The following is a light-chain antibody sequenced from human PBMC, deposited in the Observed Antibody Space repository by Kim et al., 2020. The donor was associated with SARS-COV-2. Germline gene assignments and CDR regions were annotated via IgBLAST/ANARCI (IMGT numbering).Light chain of an antibody. V-gene: IGKV1-39*01. Sequence: ASGGDRVTFTCRPSQSIGKFLNWYQQKPGGAPKLLIYGVSSLRSGVPSRFSGSGSATDFSLTISSLQPEDFATYYCQQSYNTPPTFGQGTKVDIK. CDR3: QQSYNTPPT. CDR1: QSIGKF. CDR2: GVS. J-gene: IGKJ1*01.